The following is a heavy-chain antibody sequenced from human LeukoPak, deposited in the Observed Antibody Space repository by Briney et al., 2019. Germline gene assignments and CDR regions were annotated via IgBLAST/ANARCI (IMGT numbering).Heavy chain of an antibody. CDR3: ARDLGCSGGSCYGTPRRGLVGFDY. D-gene: IGHD2-15*01. J-gene: IGHJ4*02. CDR2: IKQDGSEK. V-gene: IGHV3-7*03. Sequence: GGSLRLSCAASGFTFSSYWMSWVRQAPGKGLEWVANIKQDGSEKYYVDSVKGRFTISRDNAKNSLYLQMNSLRAEDTAVYYCARDLGCSGGSCYGTPRRGLVGFDYWGQGTLVTVSS. CDR1: GFTFSSYW.